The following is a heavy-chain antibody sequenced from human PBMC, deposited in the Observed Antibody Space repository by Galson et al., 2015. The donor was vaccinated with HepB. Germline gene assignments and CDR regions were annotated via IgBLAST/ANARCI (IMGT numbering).Heavy chain of an antibody. V-gene: IGHV3-23*01. J-gene: IGHJ6*02. D-gene: IGHD3-3*01. CDR1: GFTFSSYA. CDR3: AKGLAISGVESHYYYYYGMDV. Sequence: SLRLSCAASGFTFSSYAMSWVRQAPGKGLEWVSAISGSGGSTYYADSVKGRFTISRDNSKNTLYLQMNSLRAEDTAVYYCAKGLAISGVESHYYYYYGMDVWGQGTTVTVSS. CDR2: ISGSGGST.